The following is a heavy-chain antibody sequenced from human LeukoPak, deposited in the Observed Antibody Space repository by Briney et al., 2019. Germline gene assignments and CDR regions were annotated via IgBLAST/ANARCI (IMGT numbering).Heavy chain of an antibody. CDR2: NGAGGSSK. J-gene: IGHJ5*02. CDR1: GYTFSNFA. V-gene: IGHV3-23*01. CDR3: AKDMTTGDGKWESVA. D-gene: IGHD4-11*01. Sequence: QAGGSLRLSCAASGYTFSNFAVAGVPQTPGKGLEWVSGNGAGGSSKDDADSVSVRFTISRYKDSDMDFLQMNSMRGDTTAVYFCAKDMTTGDGKWESVAWWQGALVTVA.